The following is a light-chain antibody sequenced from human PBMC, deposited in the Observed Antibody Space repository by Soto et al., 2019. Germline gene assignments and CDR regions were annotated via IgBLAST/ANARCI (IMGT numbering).Light chain of an antibody. Sequence: QSVLTQPPSASGTPGQRVTISCSGSSSNIGSKTVNWYQQLPGTAPKLLIYSDNQRPSGVPDRFSGSKSGTSASLAISGLQSEDKADYYCAAWDDSLIGYVFGTGTKVTVL. CDR2: SDN. V-gene: IGLV1-44*01. CDR1: SSNIGSKT. J-gene: IGLJ1*01. CDR3: AAWDDSLIGYV.